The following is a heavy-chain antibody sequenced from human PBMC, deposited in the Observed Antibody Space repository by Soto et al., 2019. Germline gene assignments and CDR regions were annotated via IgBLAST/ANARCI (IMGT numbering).Heavy chain of an antibody. J-gene: IGHJ5*02. Sequence: PGGSLRLSCAAFGFTVSDNYMSWVRQAPGKRLEWVSVIYSSGSTYYPDSVKGRFNISRDNSNNILNLQMNSLRVEDTAVYYCGRSPTRTNYADRFDPWGQGTMVTVSS. D-gene: IGHD4-4*01. CDR1: GFTVSDNY. V-gene: IGHV3-66*01. CDR2: IYSSGST. CDR3: GRSPTRTNYADRFDP.